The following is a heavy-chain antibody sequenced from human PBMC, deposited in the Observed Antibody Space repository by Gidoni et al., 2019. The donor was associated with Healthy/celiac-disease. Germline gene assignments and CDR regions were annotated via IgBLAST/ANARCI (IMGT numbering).Heavy chain of an antibody. V-gene: IGHV4-61*02. D-gene: IGHD3-10*01. CDR3: AREGDGDSFDY. Sequence: QVQLQESGPGLVKPSQTLSLTCTVSGGSISSGSYYWSWIRQPAGKGLEWIGRIYTSGSTNYNPSLKSRVTISVDTSKNQFSLKLSSVTAADTGVYYCAREGDGDSFDYWGQGTLVTVSS. CDR2: IYTSGST. CDR1: GGSISSGSYY. J-gene: IGHJ4*02.